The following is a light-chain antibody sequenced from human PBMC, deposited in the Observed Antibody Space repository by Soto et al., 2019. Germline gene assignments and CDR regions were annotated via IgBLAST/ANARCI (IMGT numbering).Light chain of an antibody. Sequence: TELTQSPSALSLYPGERAPLSCRDSQGITSSLAWYQQKPGQAPRLLIYGASTRATGIPPRFSGSGSGTEFTLTISSLQPEDFAVYYCQQYNNWPPWTFGQGTKVDI. CDR2: GAS. CDR1: QGITSS. V-gene: IGKV3-15*01. J-gene: IGKJ1*01. CDR3: QQYNNWPPWT.